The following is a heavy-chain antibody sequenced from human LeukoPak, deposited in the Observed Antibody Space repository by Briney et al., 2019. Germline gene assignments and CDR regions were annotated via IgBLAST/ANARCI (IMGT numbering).Heavy chain of an antibody. V-gene: IGHV3-7*01. CDR2: IKQDGSEK. CDR3: ARVSAAGSGFLDL. D-gene: IGHD6-13*01. J-gene: IGHJ2*01. Sequence: GGSPRLSCAASGFTVSGYWMSWVRQAPGKGLEWVANIKQDGSEKNYVDSVKGRLTTSRDNAKNSLFLQMNSLRVEDTAVYYCARVSAAGSGFLDLWGRGTLVLVSA. CDR1: GFTVSGYW.